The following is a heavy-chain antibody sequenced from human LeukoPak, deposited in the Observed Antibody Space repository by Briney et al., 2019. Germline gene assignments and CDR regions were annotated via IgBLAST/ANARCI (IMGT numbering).Heavy chain of an antibody. V-gene: IGHV3-74*01. CDR3: ARDHFGYNSLDY. CDR1: GFTFSRHW. D-gene: IGHD5-24*01. CDR2: IKSDGSTA. J-gene: IGHJ4*02. Sequence: GGSLRLSCAASGFTFSRHWMHWVRQAPGKGLVWVSRIKSDGSTAHYADSVKGRFTIFRDNAKNTLYLQMNSLRAEDTAVYYCARDHFGYNSLDYWGQGTLVTVSS.